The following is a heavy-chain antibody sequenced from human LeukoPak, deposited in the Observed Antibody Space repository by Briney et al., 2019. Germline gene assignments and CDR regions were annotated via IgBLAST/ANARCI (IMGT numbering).Heavy chain of an antibody. CDR3: AKARLWFGELFTPDAFDI. V-gene: IGHV3-30*18. CDR2: ISYDGSNK. D-gene: IGHD3-10*01. J-gene: IGHJ3*02. CDR1: GFTFSSYG. Sequence: GGSLRLSCAASGFTFSSYGMHWVRQAPGKGLEWVAVISYDGSNKYYADSVKGRFTISRDNSKNTLDLQMNTPRAEDTAVYYCAKARLWFGELFTPDAFDIWGQGTMVTVSS.